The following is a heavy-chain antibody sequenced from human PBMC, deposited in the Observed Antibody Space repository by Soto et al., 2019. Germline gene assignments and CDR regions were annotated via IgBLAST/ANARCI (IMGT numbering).Heavy chain of an antibody. CDR1: GYTFTGYY. J-gene: IGHJ3*02. Sequence: ASVKVSCKASGYTFTGYYMHWVRQAPGQGLEWMGWINPNSGGTNYAQKFQGWITMTRDTSISTAYMELSRLRSDDTAVYYCARSGMGFGEFHAFDIWGQGTMVTVSS. V-gene: IGHV1-2*04. CDR2: INPNSGGT. CDR3: ARSGMGFGEFHAFDI. D-gene: IGHD3-10*01.